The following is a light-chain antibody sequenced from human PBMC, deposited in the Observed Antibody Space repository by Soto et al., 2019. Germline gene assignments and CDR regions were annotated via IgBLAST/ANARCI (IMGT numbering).Light chain of an antibody. Sequence: QSVLTQPPSVSGAPRQRVTISCSGSSSHLGSNAVNWYQQFPGKAPKLLIYYDDLVASGVSARFSGSKSGTSASLAISGLQSEDEADYYCAAWDDSTKSHVFGTGTKLTVL. CDR3: AAWDDSTKSHV. J-gene: IGLJ1*01. CDR2: YDD. V-gene: IGLV1-36*01. CDR1: SSHLGSNA.